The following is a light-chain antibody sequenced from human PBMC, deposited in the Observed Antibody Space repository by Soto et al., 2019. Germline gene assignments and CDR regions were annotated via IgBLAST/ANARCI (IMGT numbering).Light chain of an antibody. CDR1: QSINRW. CDR3: QHPRWT. V-gene: IGKV1-5*01. J-gene: IGKJ1*01. CDR2: DAS. Sequence: DIQLTQSPSTLSASIGDRVTITCRASQSINRWLAWYQQKPGKAPKLLIYDASSLESGVTSRFSGSGSGTDFTLTITSLQPDDFATYYCQHPRWTFGQGTKVEIK.